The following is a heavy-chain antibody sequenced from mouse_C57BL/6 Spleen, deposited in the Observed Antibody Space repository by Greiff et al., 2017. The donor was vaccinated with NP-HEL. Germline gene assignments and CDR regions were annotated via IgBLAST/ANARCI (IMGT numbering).Heavy chain of an antibody. V-gene: IGHV1-80*01. CDR2: IYPGDGDT. J-gene: IGHJ3*01. D-gene: IGHD3-2*02. CDR3: ARETAQATYAY. CDR1: GYAFSSYW. Sequence: VHLVESGAELVKPGASVKISCKASGYAFSSYWMNWVKQRPGKGLEWIGQIYPGDGDTNYNGKFKGKATLTADKSSSTAYMQLSSLTSEDSAVYFCARETAQATYAYWGQGTLVTVSA.